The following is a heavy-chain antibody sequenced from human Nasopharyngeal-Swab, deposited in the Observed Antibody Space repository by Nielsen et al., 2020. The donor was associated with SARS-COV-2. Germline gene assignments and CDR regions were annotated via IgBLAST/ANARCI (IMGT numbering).Heavy chain of an antibody. J-gene: IGHJ3*01. V-gene: IGHV3-23*01. CDR1: GFTFSSFT. CDR3: ARENYFGSGTLASYVV. Sequence: GESLKISCAASGFTFSSFTMSWVRQAPGKGLEWVSVISDSGGKTFYADSEKGRFTLSRDNSKNTLYLQMNSLRAEDTAIYYCARENYFGSGTLASYVVWGQGTMVTVSS. D-gene: IGHD3-10*01. CDR2: ISDSGGKT.